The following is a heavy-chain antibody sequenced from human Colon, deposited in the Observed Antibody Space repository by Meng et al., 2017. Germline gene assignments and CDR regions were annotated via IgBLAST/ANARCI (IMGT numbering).Heavy chain of an antibody. CDR3: AKGRIADTSYDAFDI. V-gene: IGHV3-23*01. J-gene: IGHJ3*02. Sequence: GESLKISCAASAFPFSTYEFIWVRQAPGKGLEWVSAISGSCCTTYYTGSVKGRFTISRDNSKNTLCLQMNSLRAEDTAVYYCAKGRIADTSYDAFDIWGQGTMVTVSS. CDR2: ISGSCCTT. D-gene: IGHD5-18*01. CDR1: AFPFSTYE.